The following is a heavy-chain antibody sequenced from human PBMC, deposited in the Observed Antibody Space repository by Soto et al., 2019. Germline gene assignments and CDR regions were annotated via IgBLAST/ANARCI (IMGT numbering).Heavy chain of an antibody. CDR1: GFTFSTYW. Sequence: PGGSLRLSCAASGFTFSTYWMDWVRQTPGKGLEWVANINQDGSEKNYVDSVKGQFTIYRDNAKNSLYLQMSSLTAEDSALYYCSRSLDSWGQGTLVTVS. V-gene: IGHV3-7*01. CDR2: INQDGSEK. J-gene: IGHJ4*02. CDR3: SRSLDS.